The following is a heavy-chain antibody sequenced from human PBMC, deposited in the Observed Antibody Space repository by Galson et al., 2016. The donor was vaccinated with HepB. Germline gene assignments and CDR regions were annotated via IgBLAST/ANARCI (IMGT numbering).Heavy chain of an antibody. CDR3: ATHPTRYFTNWFDP. V-gene: IGHV3-69-1*01. CDR1: GFTLSDHY. Sequence: SLRLSCAVSGFTLSDHYMDWVRQAPGRGLEWVSYISTSSTTYYADSVNGRFTISRDNAKNSLYLQMNSLRAGDTAVYYCATHPTRYFTNWFDPWGQGTLVTVSS. J-gene: IGHJ5*02. D-gene: IGHD3-9*01. CDR2: ISTSSTT.